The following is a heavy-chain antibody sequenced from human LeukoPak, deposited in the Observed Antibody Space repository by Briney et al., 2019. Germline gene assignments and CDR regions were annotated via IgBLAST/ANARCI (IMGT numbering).Heavy chain of an antibody. CDR3: ARDSGNLYSSGWYSGYYYYYYMDV. J-gene: IGHJ6*03. Sequence: GGSLRLPCAASGFTVSSYSMNWVRQAPGKGLEWVSSISGSSSYIYYADSMKGRFTISRDNAKNSLYLQMNSLRAEDTAVYFCARDSGNLYSSGWYSGYYYYYYMDVWGKGTTVTVSS. CDR2: ISGSSSYI. V-gene: IGHV3-21*01. D-gene: IGHD6-19*01. CDR1: GFTVSSYS.